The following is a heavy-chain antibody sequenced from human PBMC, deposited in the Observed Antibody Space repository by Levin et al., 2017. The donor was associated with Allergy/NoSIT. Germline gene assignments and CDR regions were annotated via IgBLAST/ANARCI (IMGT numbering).Heavy chain of an antibody. CDR2: INPNSGGT. D-gene: IGHD5-18*01. CDR3: ARDTSGGYSRLGY. V-gene: IGHV1-2*03. Sequence: LEASVKVSCKASGYTFTGYYMHWVRQAPGQGLEWMGWINPNSGGTNYAQKFQGRVTMTRDTSISTAYMELSRLRSDDTAVYYCARDTSGGYSRLGYWGQGTLVTVSS. CDR1: GYTFTGYY. J-gene: IGHJ4*02.